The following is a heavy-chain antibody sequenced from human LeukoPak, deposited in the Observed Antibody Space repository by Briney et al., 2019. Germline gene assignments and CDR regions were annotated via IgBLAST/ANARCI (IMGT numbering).Heavy chain of an antibody. Sequence: SETLSLTCTVSGGSISSYYWSWIRQPPGKGLEWIAYIYYSGSTNYNPSLKSRVTISVDTSKNQFSLKLSSVTAADTAVYYCARARSGKWGFDYWGQGTLVTVSS. D-gene: IGHD1-26*01. CDR2: IYYSGST. V-gene: IGHV4-59*12. CDR3: ARARSGKWGFDY. J-gene: IGHJ4*02. CDR1: GGSISSYY.